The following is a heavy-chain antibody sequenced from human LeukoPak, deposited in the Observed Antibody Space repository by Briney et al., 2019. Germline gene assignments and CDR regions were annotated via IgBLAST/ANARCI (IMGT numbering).Heavy chain of an antibody. CDR1: GFTFSSCE. CDR3: ARDRGDEYSSGWYDY. J-gene: IGHJ4*02. D-gene: IGHD6-19*01. V-gene: IGHV3-48*03. CDR2: ISSSGSTI. Sequence: GGSLRLSCAASGFTFSSCEMNWVRQAPGKGLEWVSYISSSGSTIYYADSVKGRFTISRDNAKNSLYLQMNSLRAEDTAVYYCARDRGDEYSSGWYDYWGQGTLVTVSS.